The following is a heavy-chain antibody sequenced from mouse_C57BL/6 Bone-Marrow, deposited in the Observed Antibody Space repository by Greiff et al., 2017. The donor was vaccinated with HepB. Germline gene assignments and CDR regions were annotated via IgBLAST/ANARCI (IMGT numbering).Heavy chain of an antibody. CDR2: ISSVGEYI. CDR1: GFTFSSYA. Sequence: EVKLVESGEGLVKPGGSLKLSCAASGFTFSSYALSWVRQTPEKRLEWVAYISSVGEYIYYADTVKGRFTISRDNAMNTLYLQMSSLKSEDTAMYYCTRDLCYSNYWFAYWGQGTLVTVSA. J-gene: IGHJ3*01. V-gene: IGHV5-9-1*02. CDR3: TRDLCYSNYWFAY. D-gene: IGHD2-5*01.